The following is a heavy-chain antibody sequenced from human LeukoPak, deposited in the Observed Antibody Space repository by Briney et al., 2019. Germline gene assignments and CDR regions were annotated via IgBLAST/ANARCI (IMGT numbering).Heavy chain of an antibody. D-gene: IGHD4-23*01. CDR3: AREALSGMVIRSKNDY. Sequence: PGGSLRLSCAASGFTFSSYWMHWVRQAPGKGLVWVSRINSDGSSTSYADSVKGRFTISRDNAKNTLYLQMNSLRAEDTAVYYCAREALSGMVIRSKNDYWGQGTLVTVSS. V-gene: IGHV3-74*01. CDR2: INSDGSST. J-gene: IGHJ4*02. CDR1: GFTFSSYW.